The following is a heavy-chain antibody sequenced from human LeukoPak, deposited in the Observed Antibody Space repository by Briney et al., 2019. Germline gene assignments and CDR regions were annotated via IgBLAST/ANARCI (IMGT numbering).Heavy chain of an antibody. J-gene: IGHJ4*02. CDR3: ARDFLTGAGTFDY. CDR2: INAGNGNT. V-gene: IGHV1-3*01. D-gene: IGHD3-9*01. CDR1: GYTFTSYA. Sequence: ASVKVSCKASGYTFTSYAMHWVRQAPGQRLEWMGWINAGNGNTKYSQNFQGRVTMTRDTSTSTVYMELSSLTSEDTAVYYCARDFLTGAGTFDYWGQGTLVTVPS.